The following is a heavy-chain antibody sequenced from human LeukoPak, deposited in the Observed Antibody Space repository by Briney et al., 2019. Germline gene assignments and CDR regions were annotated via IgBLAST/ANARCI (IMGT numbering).Heavy chain of an antibody. D-gene: IGHD3-9*01. CDR2: INHSGST. CDR1: GGSFSGYY. Sequence: SETLSLTCAVYGGSFSGYYWIWIRQPPGKGLEWIGEINHSGSTNYNPSLKSRVTISVDTSKNQFSLKLSSVTAADTAVYYCARGDILTGYFSPAPYYFDYWGQGTLVTVSS. CDR3: ARGDILTGYFSPAPYYFDY. V-gene: IGHV4-34*01. J-gene: IGHJ4*02.